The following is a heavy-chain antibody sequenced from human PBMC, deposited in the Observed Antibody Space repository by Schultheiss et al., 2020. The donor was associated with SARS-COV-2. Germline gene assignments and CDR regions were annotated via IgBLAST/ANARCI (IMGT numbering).Heavy chain of an antibody. CDR1: GYSFTSYY. V-gene: IGHV1-46*01. J-gene: IGHJ6*02. Sequence: GESLKISCKGSGYSFTSYYMHWVRQAPGQGLEWMGIINPSGGSTSYAQKFQGRVTMTRDTSTSTVYMELSSLRSEDTAVYYCAREISETTVTSREGFYYYGMDVWGQGTTVTVSS. CDR2: INPSGGST. D-gene: IGHD4-17*01. CDR3: AREISETTVTSREGFYYYGMDV.